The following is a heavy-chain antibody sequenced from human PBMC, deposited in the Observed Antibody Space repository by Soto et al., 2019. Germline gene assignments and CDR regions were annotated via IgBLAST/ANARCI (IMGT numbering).Heavy chain of an antibody. Sequence: GASVKVSCKASGYIFINYGSTWVRQAPGQGLEWMGWISGYNGNTKYADKPQGRVTMTTETSTTTAYMELRSLRSDDTAVYYCARDEVTADNWLDLWGQRTLVTVSS. CDR1: GYIFINYG. J-gene: IGHJ5*02. D-gene: IGHD4-4*01. V-gene: IGHV1-18*01. CDR3: ARDEVTADNWLDL. CDR2: ISGYNGNT.